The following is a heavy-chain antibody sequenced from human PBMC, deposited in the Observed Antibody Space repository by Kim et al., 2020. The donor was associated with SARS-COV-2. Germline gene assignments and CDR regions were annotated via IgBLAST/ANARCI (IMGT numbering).Heavy chain of an antibody. CDR3: ARGLYSSGWYSVPDY. CDR1: GFTFSSYS. J-gene: IGHJ4*02. Sequence: GGSLRLSCAASGFTFSSYSMNWVRQAPGKGLEWVSSISSSSSYIYYADSVKGRFTISRDNAKNSLYLQMNSLRAEDTAVYYCARGLYSSGWYSVPDYWGQGTLVTVSS. V-gene: IGHV3-21*01. CDR2: ISSSSSYI. D-gene: IGHD6-19*01.